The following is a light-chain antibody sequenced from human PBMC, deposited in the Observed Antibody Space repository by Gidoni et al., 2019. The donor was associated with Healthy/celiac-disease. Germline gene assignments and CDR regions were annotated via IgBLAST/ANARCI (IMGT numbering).Light chain of an antibody. Sequence: EIVMTQSPATLSVSPGERATLSCRASPSVSKLAWYQQKPGQAPRLLIYGASTRATGIPARFSGSGSGTEFTLTISSLQSEDFAVSSCQQYNNWPPWTFGQGTKVEIK. V-gene: IGKV3-15*01. J-gene: IGKJ1*01. CDR3: QQYNNWPPWT. CDR2: GAS. CDR1: PSVSK.